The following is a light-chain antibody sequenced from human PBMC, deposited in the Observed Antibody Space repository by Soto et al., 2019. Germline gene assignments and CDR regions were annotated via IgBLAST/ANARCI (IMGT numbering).Light chain of an antibody. CDR1: SSNIGSNT. CDR3: QSYDTSLSAVV. Sequence: QSVLTQPPSASGTPGQRVTISCSGSSSNIGSNTVNWYQQLPGTAPKLLISNNSNRPSGVPARFSGSKSGTSASLAISGLQAEDEADYYCQSYDTSLSAVVFGGGTKLTVL. V-gene: IGLV1-44*01. J-gene: IGLJ3*02. CDR2: NNS.